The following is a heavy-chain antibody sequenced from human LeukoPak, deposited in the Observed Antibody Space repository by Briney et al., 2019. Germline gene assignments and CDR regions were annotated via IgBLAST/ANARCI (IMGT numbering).Heavy chain of an antibody. Sequence: SETLSLTCTVSGGSISSYYWSWIRQPPGKGLEWIGYIYYSGSTNYNPSLKSRVTISVGTSKNQFSLKLSSVTAADTAVYYCARGGTYGSGRNQHTTLDYWGQGTLVTVSS. J-gene: IGHJ4*02. V-gene: IGHV4-59*01. CDR1: GGSISSYY. CDR2: IYYSGST. D-gene: IGHD3-10*01. CDR3: ARGGTYGSGRNQHTTLDY.